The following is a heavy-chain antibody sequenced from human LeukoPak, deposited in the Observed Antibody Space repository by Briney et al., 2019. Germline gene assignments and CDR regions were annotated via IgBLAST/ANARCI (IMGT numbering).Heavy chain of an antibody. CDR1: GFIFSSYW. Sequence: GGSLRLSCAVSGFIFSSYWMSWVRQAPGKGLEWVANIKQDGSEIHFVDSLKGRFTISRDNAKNSLYLQMNSLRAEDTAVYYCAESSVWFGELLPFDYWGQGTLVTVSS. CDR3: AESSVWFGELLPFDY. V-gene: IGHV3-7*03. CDR2: IKQDGSEI. J-gene: IGHJ4*02. D-gene: IGHD3-10*01.